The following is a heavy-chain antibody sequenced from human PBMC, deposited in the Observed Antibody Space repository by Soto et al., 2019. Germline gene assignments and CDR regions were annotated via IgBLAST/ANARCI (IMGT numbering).Heavy chain of an antibody. CDR3: AGEGYCSGGSCYSNWFDP. V-gene: IGHV1-18*01. D-gene: IGHD2-15*01. J-gene: IGHJ5*02. CDR2: ISAYNGNT. CDR1: GYTFTSYG. Sequence: QVPLVQSGAEVKKPGASVKVSCKASGYTFTSYGINWVRQAPGQGLEWMGWISAYNGNTNYAQKLQGRVTMTTDTSTSTAYMELRSLRSDDTAVYYCAGEGYCSGGSCYSNWFDPWGQGTLVTVSS.